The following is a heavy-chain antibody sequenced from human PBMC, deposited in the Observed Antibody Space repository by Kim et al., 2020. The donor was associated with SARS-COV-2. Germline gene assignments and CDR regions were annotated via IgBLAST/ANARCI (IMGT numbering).Heavy chain of an antibody. J-gene: IGHJ3*02. V-gene: IGHV4-39*01. Sequence: NPSLNSRVTISVDTSKNQFSLKLSSVTAADTAVYYCARHGGPTGFDAFDIWGQGTMVTVSS. D-gene: IGHD1-1*01. CDR3: ARHGGPTGFDAFDI.